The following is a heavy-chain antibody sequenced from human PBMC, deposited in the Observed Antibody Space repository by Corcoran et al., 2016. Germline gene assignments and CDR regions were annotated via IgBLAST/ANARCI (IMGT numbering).Heavy chain of an antibody. V-gene: IGHV5-51*01. Sequence: EVQLVQSGAEVKKPGESLKISCKGSGYSFTSYWIGWVRQMPGKGLEWMGIIYPGDSDTRYSPSFQGQVTTSADKSISTAYLQWSSLKAADHAMYYCAGQGMRGDYYYGMDVWGQGTTVTVSS. D-gene: IGHD2-21*01. CDR2: IYPGDSDT. J-gene: IGHJ6*02. CDR1: GYSFTSYW. CDR3: AGQGMRGDYYYGMDV.